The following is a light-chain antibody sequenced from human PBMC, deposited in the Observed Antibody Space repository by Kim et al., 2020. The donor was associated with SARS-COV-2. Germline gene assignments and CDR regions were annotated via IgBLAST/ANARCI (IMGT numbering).Light chain of an antibody. Sequence: QSITSSASVTINYIENYKLDAWYKQYPGKGLKLIIYEGTNRASGVSDRFSGSKSGSMASLTISGLQTEDEADYYCCTYAGYTSLLFGGETQLTVL. V-gene: IGLV2-23*01. J-gene: IGLJ2*01. CDR3: CTYAGYTSLL. CDR2: EGT. CDR1: INYIENYKL.